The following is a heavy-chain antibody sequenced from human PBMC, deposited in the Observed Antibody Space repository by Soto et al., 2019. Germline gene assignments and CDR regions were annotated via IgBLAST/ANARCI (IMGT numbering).Heavy chain of an antibody. J-gene: IGHJ4*02. V-gene: IGHV4-59*01. CDR3: ATGYSSSAHFDY. D-gene: IGHD6-6*01. CDR2: IYYSGST. Sequence: SETLSLTCTVSGGSISSYYWSWIRQPPGKGLEWIGYIYYSGSTNYNPSLKSRVTISVDTSKNQFSLKLSSVTAADTVVYYCATGYSSSAHFDYWGQGTLVTVSS. CDR1: GGSISSYY.